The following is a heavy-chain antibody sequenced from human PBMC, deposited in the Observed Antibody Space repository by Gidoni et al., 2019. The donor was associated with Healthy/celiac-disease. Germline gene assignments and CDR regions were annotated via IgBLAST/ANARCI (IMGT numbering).Heavy chain of an antibody. D-gene: IGHD3-10*01. CDR1: GFTFRSYA. CDR3: AKNMVRGVIKDWYYFDY. V-gene: IGHV3-23*01. CDR2: ISGSGGST. J-gene: IGHJ4*02. Sequence: EVQLLESGGGLVQPGGSLRLSCAASGFTFRSYAMSWVRQAPGKGLEWVSAISGSGGSTYYADSVKGRFTISRDNSKNTLYLQMNSLRAEDTAVYYCAKNMVRGVIKDWYYFDYWGQGTLVTVSS.